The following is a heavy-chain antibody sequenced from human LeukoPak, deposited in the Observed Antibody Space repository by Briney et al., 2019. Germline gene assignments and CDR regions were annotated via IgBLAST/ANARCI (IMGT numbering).Heavy chain of an antibody. V-gene: IGHV1-8*03. CDR3: ARSRRGIAAAGTSYYFDY. CDR1: GDTFTSYD. CDR2: MNPNSGNT. J-gene: IGHJ4*02. D-gene: IGHD6-13*01. Sequence: ASVKVSFKASGDTFTSYDINWVRQATGQGLEWMGWMNPNSGNTGYAQKFQGRVTITRNTSKSTAYMELSSLRSENTAVYYCARSRRGIAAAGTSYYFDYWGQGTLVTVSS.